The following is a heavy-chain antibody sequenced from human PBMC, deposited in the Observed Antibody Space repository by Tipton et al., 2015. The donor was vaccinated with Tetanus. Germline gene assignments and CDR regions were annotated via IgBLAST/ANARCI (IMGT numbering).Heavy chain of an antibody. CDR3: ATDGLPRGFVMVEATTQKYFRH. Sequence: GSLRLSCAASGFTFNRYGINWVRQAPGKGLVWVSSISGSGDTTYYADSVRGRFTVSRDNSKDTVYLDVGSLRDEDTAVYYCATDGLPRGFVMVEATTQKYFRHWGRGTLVTVSS. V-gene: IGHV3-23*01. J-gene: IGHJ1*01. CDR1: GFTFNRYG. CDR2: ISGSGDTT. D-gene: IGHD2-21*01.